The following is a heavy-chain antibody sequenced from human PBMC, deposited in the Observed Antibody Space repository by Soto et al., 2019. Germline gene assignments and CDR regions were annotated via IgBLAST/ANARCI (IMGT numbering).Heavy chain of an antibody. CDR2: IYYSGST. CDR1: GGSISSYY. J-gene: IGHJ4*02. Sequence: QVQLQESGPGLVKPSETLSLTCTVSGGSISSYYWSWIRQPPGKGLEWIGYIYYSGSTNYNPYLKSRVTISVDTSKNQFSLKLSSVTAAYTAVYYCARDGSTAMADYWGQGTLVTVSS. V-gene: IGHV4-59*01. CDR3: ARDGSTAMADY. D-gene: IGHD5-18*01.